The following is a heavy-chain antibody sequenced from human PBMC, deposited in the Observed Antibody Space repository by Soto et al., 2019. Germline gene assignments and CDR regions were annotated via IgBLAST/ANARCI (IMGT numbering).Heavy chain of an antibody. Sequence: SETLSLTCTVSGGSISSSSYYRGWIRQPPGKGLEWIGYIYHSGSTYYNPSLKSRVTISVDRSKNQFSLKLSSVTAADTAVYYCARISSGYDYWGQGTLVTVSS. CDR3: ARISSGYDY. CDR1: GGSISSSSYY. J-gene: IGHJ4*02. V-gene: IGHV4-30-2*01. D-gene: IGHD3-22*01. CDR2: IYHSGST.